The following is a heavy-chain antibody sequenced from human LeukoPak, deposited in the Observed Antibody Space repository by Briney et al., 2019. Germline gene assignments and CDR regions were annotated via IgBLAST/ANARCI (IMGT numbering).Heavy chain of an antibody. D-gene: IGHD3-22*01. V-gene: IGHV1-2*02. CDR3: ARGTVYYYDSSGYYSDAFDI. J-gene: IGHJ3*02. Sequence: AASVKVSCKASGYTFTDYYIHWVRQAPGQGLEWMGWINPADGGTRFAQNFQVRVTMTSDTSISTAYMELSSLRSDDTAVYYCARGTVYYYDSSGYYSDAFDIWGQGTMVTVSS. CDR2: INPADGGT. CDR1: GYTFTDYY.